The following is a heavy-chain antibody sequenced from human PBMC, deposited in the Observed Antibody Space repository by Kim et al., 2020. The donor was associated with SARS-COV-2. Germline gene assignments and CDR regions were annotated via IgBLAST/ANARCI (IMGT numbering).Heavy chain of an antibody. CDR3: ARDLSEGEMTGDNWVPSYYHGMDV. CDR2: TSTGNHYI. V-gene: IGHV3-21*01. CDR1: GFSVNNYA. J-gene: IGHJ6*02. Sequence: GGSLRLSCAASGFSVNNYAINWVRQAPGKGLEWIASTSTGNHYIYYADSVKGRFTISRDYSKHSLYLQMNSLRAEDTAVYYCARDLSEGEMTGDNWVPSYYHGMDVWGQGTTVTVSS. D-gene: IGHD2-21*01.